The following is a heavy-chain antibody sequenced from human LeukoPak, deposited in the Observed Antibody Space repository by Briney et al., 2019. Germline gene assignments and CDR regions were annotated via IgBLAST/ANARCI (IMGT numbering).Heavy chain of an antibody. V-gene: IGHV1-58*01. CDR1: GFTFTSSA. J-gene: IGHJ4*02. CDR2: IVVGSGNT. Sequence: GTSVKVSCKASGFTFTSSAVQWVRQARGQRLEWIGWIVVGSGNTNYAQKFQERVTITRDMSTSTAYMELSSLRSEDTAVYYCAADPGHYGDYDFDYWAREPWSPSPQ. D-gene: IGHD4-17*01. CDR3: AADPGHYGDYDFDY.